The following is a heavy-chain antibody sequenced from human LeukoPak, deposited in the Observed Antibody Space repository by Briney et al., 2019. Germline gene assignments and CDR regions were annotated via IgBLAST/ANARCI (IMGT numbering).Heavy chain of an antibody. D-gene: IGHD3-10*01. CDR1: GINFSSYA. Sequence: GFLRLSCATSGINFSSYALSLVRPAPGKGLELVLAISGSGGSTYYADSVKGRFTTSRDNSKNTLYLQMNSLRAEDTAVYYCAKSGMGGSGSYSPDYWGQGTLVTVSS. CDR2: ISGSGGST. V-gene: IGHV3-23*01. J-gene: IGHJ4*02. CDR3: AKSGMGGSGSYSPDY.